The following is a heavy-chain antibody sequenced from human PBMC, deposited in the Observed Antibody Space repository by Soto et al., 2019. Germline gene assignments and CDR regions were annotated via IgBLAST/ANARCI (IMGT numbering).Heavy chain of an antibody. V-gene: IGHV1-69*05. CDR2: IIPIFGTA. Sequence: GASVKVSCKASGGTFSSYAISWVRQAPGQGLEWMGGIIPIFGTANYAQKLQGRVTMTTDTSTSTAYMELRSLRSDDTAVYYCARDSSTIFGVVIFWGQGTLVTVSS. CDR3: ARDSSTIFGVVIF. D-gene: IGHD3-3*01. J-gene: IGHJ4*02. CDR1: GGTFSSYA.